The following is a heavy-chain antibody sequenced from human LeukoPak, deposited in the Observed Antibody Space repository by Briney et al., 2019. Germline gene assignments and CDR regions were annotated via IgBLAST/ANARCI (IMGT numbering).Heavy chain of an antibody. J-gene: IGHJ4*02. Sequence: ASVKVSCKVSGYTLTELSMHWVRQAPGKGLEWMGGFDPEDGETIYAQKFQGRVTMTEDTSTDTAYMELSSLRSEDTAVYYCARDLIGDYAFDYWGQGTLVTVSS. D-gene: IGHD4-17*01. CDR1: GYTLTELS. CDR3: ARDLIGDYAFDY. V-gene: IGHV1-24*01. CDR2: FDPEDGET.